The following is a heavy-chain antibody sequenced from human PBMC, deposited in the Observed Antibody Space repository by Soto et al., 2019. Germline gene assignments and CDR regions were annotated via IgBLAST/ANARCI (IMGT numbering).Heavy chain of an antibody. Sequence: ASVKVSCKASGYTFTSYYMHWVRQAPGQGLEWMGIINPSGGSTSYAQKFQGRVTMTRDTSTSTVYMELSSLRSEDTAVYYCARGHIVVVTASWYFDLWGRGTLVTVSS. D-gene: IGHD2-21*02. CDR3: ARGHIVVVTASWYFDL. J-gene: IGHJ2*01. CDR2: INPSGGST. V-gene: IGHV1-46*01. CDR1: GYTFTSYY.